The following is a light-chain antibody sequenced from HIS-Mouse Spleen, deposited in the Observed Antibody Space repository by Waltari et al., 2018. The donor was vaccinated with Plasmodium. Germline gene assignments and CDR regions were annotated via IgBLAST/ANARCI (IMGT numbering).Light chain of an antibody. CDR3: QSADSSGTPNWV. Sequence: SYELTQPPSVSVSPRQTARITCSGDALPKHYAYWYQQKPGQAPVLVIYKDSERPSGIPERFSGSSSGTTVTLTISGVQAEDEADYYCQSADSSGTPNWVFGGGTKLTVL. CDR2: KDS. V-gene: IGLV3-25*03. CDR1: ALPKHY. J-gene: IGLJ3*02.